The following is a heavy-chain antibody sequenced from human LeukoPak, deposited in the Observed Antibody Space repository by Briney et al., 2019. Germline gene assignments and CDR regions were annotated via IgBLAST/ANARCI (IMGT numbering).Heavy chain of an antibody. D-gene: IGHD2-15*01. V-gene: IGHV3-33*01. CDR1: GFTFSSYG. J-gene: IGHJ4*02. CDR2: IRYDGSNK. CDR3: ARDISGYCSGGSCYSGLAVY. Sequence: GRSLRLSCAASGFTFSSYGMHWVRQAPGKGLEWVAVIRYDGSNKYYADSVKGRFTISRDNSKNTLYLQMNSLRAEDTAVYYCARDISGYCSGGSCYSGLAVYWGQGTLVTVSS.